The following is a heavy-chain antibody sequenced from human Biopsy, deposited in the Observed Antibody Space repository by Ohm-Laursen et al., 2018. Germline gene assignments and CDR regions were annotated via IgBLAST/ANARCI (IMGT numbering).Heavy chain of an antibody. D-gene: IGHD3-3*01. CDR1: GYNFNSYG. V-gene: IGHV1-18*01. J-gene: IGHJ4*02. CDR2: ISGYTGNT. CDR3: ARISITRLLDY. Sequence: VSSVKVSCKASGYNFNSYGISWVRQAPGQGLEWMGRISGYTGNTLYAQKFQHRVTMTTDTSTSTAYMELRSLTSDDTAVYYCARISITRLLDYWGQGTLVTVSS.